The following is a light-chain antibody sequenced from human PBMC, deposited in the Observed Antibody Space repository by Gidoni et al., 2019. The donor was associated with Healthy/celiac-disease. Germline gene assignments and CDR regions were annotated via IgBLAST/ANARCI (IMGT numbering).Light chain of an antibody. CDR2: DIS. CDR1: SSDVGGYNY. V-gene: IGLV2-8*01. Sequence: QSALTQPPSASASPGQSVTISCTGTSSDVGGYNYVTWYQQHPGKAPKLMIYDISTRPSGVPDRFSGSKSGNMAALTVSGLQAEDEADYYCSSYAGSNNVVFGGGTKLTVL. CDR3: SSYAGSNNVV. J-gene: IGLJ2*01.